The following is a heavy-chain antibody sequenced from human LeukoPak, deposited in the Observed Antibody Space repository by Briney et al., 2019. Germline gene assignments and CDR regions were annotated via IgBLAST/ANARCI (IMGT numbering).Heavy chain of an antibody. CDR3: ARVLRWGADAFDI. J-gene: IGHJ3*02. CDR1: GGSISSYS. V-gene: IGHV4-4*07. D-gene: IGHD3-16*01. Sequence: KPPETLSLTCTVSGGSISSYSWSWFRKPPGRGLGWIGGIYTSGSTNYNPSLKSRATMSVDTSKNQFSLKLSSVTAADTAVYYCARVLRWGADAFDIWGQGTMVTVSS. CDR2: IYTSGST.